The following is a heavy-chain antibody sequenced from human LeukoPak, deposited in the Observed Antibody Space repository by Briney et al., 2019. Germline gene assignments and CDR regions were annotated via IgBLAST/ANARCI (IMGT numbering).Heavy chain of an antibody. CDR1: GYTFTSYS. Sequence: ASVKVSCQASGYTFTSYSISWVRPAPGQGLEWMGWISAYNGNTIYAQKVKGRVTMTTDTSTSTAYMELRSLKSDDTAVYYCARASYCSGGSCYSDYWGQGTLVTVSS. J-gene: IGHJ4*02. D-gene: IGHD2-15*01. CDR3: ARASYCSGGSCYSDY. V-gene: IGHV1-18*01. CDR2: ISAYNGNT.